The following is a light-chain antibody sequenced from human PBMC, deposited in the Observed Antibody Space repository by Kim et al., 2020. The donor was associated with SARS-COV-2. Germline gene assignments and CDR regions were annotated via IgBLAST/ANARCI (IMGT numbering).Light chain of an antibody. CDR2: AAS. J-gene: IGKJ4*01. CDR1: QSINSY. CDR3: QQSYSTPFT. V-gene: IGKV1-39*01. Sequence: DIQMTQSPSSLSASVGDRVSITCRASQSINSYLHWYQQEPGKAPNLLIYAASSLQSGVPSRFSGSGSGTDFTLTISSLQPEDFATYYWQQSYSTPFTFGGGTKVDIK.